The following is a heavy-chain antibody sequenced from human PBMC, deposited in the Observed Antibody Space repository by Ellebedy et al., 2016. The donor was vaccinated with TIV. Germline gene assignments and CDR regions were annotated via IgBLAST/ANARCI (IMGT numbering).Heavy chain of an antibody. CDR3: ARGAYSSGWDDFDY. V-gene: IGHV3-48*02. D-gene: IGHD6-19*01. CDR2: ISSSSSTI. CDR1: GFTFSSYS. J-gene: IGHJ4*02. Sequence: GESLKISCAASGFTFSSYSMNWVRQAPGKGLEWVSYISSSSSTIYYADSVKGRFTISRDNAKNSLYLQMNSLRDEDTAVYYCARGAYSSGWDDFDYWGQGTLVTVSS.